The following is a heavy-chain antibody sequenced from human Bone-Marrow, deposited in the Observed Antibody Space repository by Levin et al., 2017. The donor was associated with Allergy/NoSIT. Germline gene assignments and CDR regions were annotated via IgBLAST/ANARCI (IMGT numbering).Heavy chain of an antibody. CDR2: ISGSGGNK. J-gene: IGHJ4*02. CDR1: GFTFRDYA. V-gene: IGHV3-23*01. CDR3: ASPEEGYCTGGTCRPG. Sequence: GGSLRLSCAASGFTFRDYAMSWVRQAPGKGLEWVSTISGSGGNKYYADSVRGRFTISRDNSKNTLYVEMNSLRVEDTAIYYCASPEEGYCTGGTCRPGWGQGTLVTVSS. D-gene: IGHD2-8*02.